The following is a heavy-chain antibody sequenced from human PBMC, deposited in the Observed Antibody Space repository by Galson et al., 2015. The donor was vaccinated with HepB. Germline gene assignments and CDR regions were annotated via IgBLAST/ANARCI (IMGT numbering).Heavy chain of an antibody. CDR2: IYSGGST. CDR1: GFTVSSNY. J-gene: IGHJ3*02. D-gene: IGHD2-15*01. CDR3: ASRYCSGGSCYSDSRFDI. V-gene: IGHV3-53*01. Sequence: SLRLSCAASGFTVSSNYMSWVRQAPGKGLEWVSVIYSGGSTYYADSVKGRFTISRDNSKNTLYLQMNSLRAEDTAVYYCASRYCSGGSCYSDSRFDIWGQGTMVTVSS.